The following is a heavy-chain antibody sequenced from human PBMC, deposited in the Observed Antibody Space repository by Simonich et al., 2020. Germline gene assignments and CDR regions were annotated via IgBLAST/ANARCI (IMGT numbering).Heavy chain of an antibody. CDR2: ISSSGSTI. V-gene: IGHV3-48*03. D-gene: IGHD6-6*01. CDR1: GFTFSSSE. CDR3: ARDFRLQLVEIGTYYYYGMDV. Sequence: EVQLVESGGGLVQPGGSLRLSCAASGFTFSSSEMNWVRQSPGEGLEWVSYISSSGSTIYYADSVKGRCTISRDNAKNSLYLQMNSRRAEDTAVDYCARDFRLQLVEIGTYYYYGMDVWGQGTTVTVSS. J-gene: IGHJ6*02.